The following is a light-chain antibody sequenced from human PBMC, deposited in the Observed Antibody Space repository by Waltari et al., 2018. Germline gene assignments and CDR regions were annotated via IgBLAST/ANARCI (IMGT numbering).Light chain of an antibody. CDR2: GAS. V-gene: IGKV3-15*01. Sequence: VLLTQSPASLSVSPGDTVILSCRASQSVRTNLVWYQQKAGQATRTLIYGASTRASGGPSRFSGSGSETDFTLIISSLQSEDAAVYFCQQYYVWPPITFGGGTKLEI. CDR1: QSVRTN. J-gene: IGKJ4*01. CDR3: QQYYVWPPIT.